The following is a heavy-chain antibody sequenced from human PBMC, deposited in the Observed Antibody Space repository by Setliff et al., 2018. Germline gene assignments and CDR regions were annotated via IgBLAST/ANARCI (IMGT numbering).Heavy chain of an antibody. D-gene: IGHD3-3*01. Sequence: PSETLSLTCTVSGGSIINSYYWSWIRQPAGEGLEWIGRIDISGTTNYNPSLKSRVTMSLDSSKNQFSLNLNSVTAADTAVYYCVKNPLTMPRGFFEYWGRGTLVTVSS. CDR1: GGSIINSYY. J-gene: IGHJ4*02. V-gene: IGHV4-4*07. CDR2: IDISGTT. CDR3: VKNPLTMPRGFFEY.